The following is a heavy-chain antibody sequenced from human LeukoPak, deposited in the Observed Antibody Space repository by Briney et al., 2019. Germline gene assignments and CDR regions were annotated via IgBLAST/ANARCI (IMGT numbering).Heavy chain of an antibody. J-gene: IGHJ4*02. V-gene: IGHV4-39*01. D-gene: IGHD3-10*01. Sequence: SETLSLTCTVSGVSISSYYWGWIRQPPGKGLEWIGSIYYSGSTYYNPSLKSRVTISVDTSKNQFSLKLSSVTAADTAVYYCARLGITMVRGVMRYFDYWGQGTLVTVSS. CDR1: GVSISSYY. CDR2: IYYSGST. CDR3: ARLGITMVRGVMRYFDY.